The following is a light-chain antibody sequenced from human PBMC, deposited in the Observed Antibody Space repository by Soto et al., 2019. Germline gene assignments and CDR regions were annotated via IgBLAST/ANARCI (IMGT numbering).Light chain of an antibody. CDR2: GAS. CDR1: QSVSNSY. J-gene: IGKJ5*01. V-gene: IGKV3-20*01. CDR3: EQYGSSPPTT. Sequence: EIVLTQSPGTLSLSPGERATLSCRASQSVSNSYLAGYQQKPGQAPRLLIYGASSRATGIPDRFSGSGSGTDFTLTISRLEPEDFAVYYCEQYGSSPPTTFGQGTRLEIK.